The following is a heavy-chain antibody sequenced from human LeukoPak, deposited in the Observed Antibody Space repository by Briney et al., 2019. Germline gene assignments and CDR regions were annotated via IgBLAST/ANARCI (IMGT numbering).Heavy chain of an antibody. CDR2: ISSSSSYI. CDR1: GFTFSSYS. J-gene: IGHJ4*02. Sequence: GGSLRLSCAASGFTFSSYSMNWVRQAPGKGLEWVSSISSSSSYIYYADSVKGRFTISRDNAKNSLYLQMNSLRAEDTPVYYCATGARYVVVPAAPFDYWGQGALVTVSS. V-gene: IGHV3-21*01. D-gene: IGHD2-2*01. CDR3: ATGARYVVVPAAPFDY.